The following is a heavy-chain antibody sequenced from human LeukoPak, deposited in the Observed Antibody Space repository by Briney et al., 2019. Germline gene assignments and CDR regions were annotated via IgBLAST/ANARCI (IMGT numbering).Heavy chain of an antibody. Sequence: PSETLSLTCAVYGGSFSGYYWSWIRQPPGKGLEWIGEINHSGSTNYNPSLKSRVTISVDTSKNQFSLKLSSVTAADTAVYYCARGSSGYYYVGVYFDYWGQGTLVTASS. J-gene: IGHJ4*02. V-gene: IGHV4-34*01. CDR3: ARGSSGYYYVGVYFDY. CDR2: INHSGST. CDR1: GGSFSGYY. D-gene: IGHD3-22*01.